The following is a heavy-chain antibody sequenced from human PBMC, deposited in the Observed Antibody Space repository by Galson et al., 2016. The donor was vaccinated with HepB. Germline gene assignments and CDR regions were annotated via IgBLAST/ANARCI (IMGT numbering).Heavy chain of an antibody. J-gene: IGHJ4*02. D-gene: IGHD3-16*01. CDR3: ARDTGGGSFDY. V-gene: IGHV3-7*03. Sequence: SLRLSCAASGFTLGSYWISWVRQAPGKGPEWVADIKQDGSEKYYVDSVKGRFTISRDNAQNSVFLQMNSLRAEDTALYYCARDTGGGSFDYWGQGTLVTVSS. CDR2: IKQDGSEK. CDR1: GFTLGSYW.